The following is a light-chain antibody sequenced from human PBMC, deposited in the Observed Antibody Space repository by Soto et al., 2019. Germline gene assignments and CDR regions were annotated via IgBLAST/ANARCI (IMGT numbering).Light chain of an antibody. CDR3: ATWDDSLNGFYV. V-gene: IGLV1-47*01. Sequence: HSVLTQPPSASGTPGQGVTISCSGSTSNIGSNYVYWYQQLPGTAPKLLIYRNNQRPSGVPDRFSGSKSGTSASLAISGPRSDDEADYFCATWDDSLNGFYVFGTGTKVTV. CDR2: RNN. CDR1: TSNIGSNY. J-gene: IGLJ1*01.